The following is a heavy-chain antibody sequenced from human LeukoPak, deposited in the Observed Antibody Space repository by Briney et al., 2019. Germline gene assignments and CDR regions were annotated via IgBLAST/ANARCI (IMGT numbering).Heavy chain of an antibody. CDR2: ISYDGSNK. CDR3: ARDGVYDSSGYYLDY. J-gene: IGHJ4*02. D-gene: IGHD3-22*01. CDR1: GFTFSSYG. V-gene: IGHV3-30*03. Sequence: GGSLRLSCAASGFTFSSYGMHWVRQAPGKGLEWVAVISYDGSNKYYADSVKGRFTISRDNSKNTLYLQMNSLRAEDTAVYYCARDGVYDSSGYYLDYWGQGTLVTVSS.